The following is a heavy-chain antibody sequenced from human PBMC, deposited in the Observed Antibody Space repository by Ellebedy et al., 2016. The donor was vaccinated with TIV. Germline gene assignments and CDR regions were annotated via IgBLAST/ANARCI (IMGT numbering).Heavy chain of an antibody. CDR3: ASGDWYFDL. V-gene: IGHV3-30-3*01. Sequence: GGSLRLXCAASGFTFSSYAMHWVRQAPGKGLEWVAVISYDGSNKYYADSVKGRFTISRDNSKNTLYLQMNSLRAEDTAVYYCASGDWYFDLWGRGTLVTVSS. D-gene: IGHD3-16*01. CDR1: GFTFSSYA. CDR2: ISYDGSNK. J-gene: IGHJ2*01.